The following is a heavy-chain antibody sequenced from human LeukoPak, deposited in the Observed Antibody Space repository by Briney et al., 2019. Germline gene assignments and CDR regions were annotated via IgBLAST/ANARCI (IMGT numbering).Heavy chain of an antibody. CDR1: GFTLRRLG. CDR2: NWSDGNNQ. V-gene: IGHV3-33*07. CDR3: ARYDGNVFYIDY. J-gene: IGHJ4*02. D-gene: IGHD3-3*01. Sequence: GSLGLHRAGSGFTLRRLGLDRVRQAPSKGLGWVGGNWSDGNNQYHADSVKGRFTISRDNSKNTLYLQMDSLRAEDTAIYYCARYDGNVFYIDYWGQGTLVTVSS.